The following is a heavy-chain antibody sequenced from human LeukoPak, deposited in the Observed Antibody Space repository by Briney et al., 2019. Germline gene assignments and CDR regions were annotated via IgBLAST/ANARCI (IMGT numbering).Heavy chain of an antibody. V-gene: IGHV4-34*01. Sequence: PSETLSLTCAVYGGSFSGYYWSWIRQPPGKGLEWIGEINHSGSTNYNPSLKSRVTISVDTSKNQFSLKLSSVTAADAAVYYCAREGYYYDSSGYYARGMDVWGQGTTVTVPS. CDR2: INHSGST. CDR1: GGSFSGYY. J-gene: IGHJ6*02. D-gene: IGHD3-22*01. CDR3: AREGYYYDSSGYYARGMDV.